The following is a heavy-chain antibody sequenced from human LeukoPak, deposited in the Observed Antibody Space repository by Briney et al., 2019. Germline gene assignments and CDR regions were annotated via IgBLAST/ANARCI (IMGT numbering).Heavy chain of an antibody. D-gene: IGHD2-15*01. V-gene: IGHV3-73*01. Sequence: GGSLRLSCAASGFTFSGSAMHWVRQASGKGLEGVGRIRSKTNSYATAYVASVKGRFTISRDDSENTAYLQMNSLKTEDTAMYYCTRHVDLVVVAATLLFEFWGQGILVTVSS. CDR3: TRHVDLVVVAATLLFEF. J-gene: IGHJ4*02. CDR1: GFTFSGSA. CDR2: IRSKTNSYAT.